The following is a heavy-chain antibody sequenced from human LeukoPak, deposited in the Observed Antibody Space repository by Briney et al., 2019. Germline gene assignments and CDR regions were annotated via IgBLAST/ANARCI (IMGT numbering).Heavy chain of an antibody. CDR1: GYTFTSYG. D-gene: IGHD2-2*01. Sequence: GASVKVSCKASGYTFTSYGISWVRQAPGQGLEWMGWISAYNGNTNYAQKPQGRVTMTTDTSTSTAYMELRSLRSDDTAVYYCARVRFGGTMPRAFDIWGQGTMVTVSS. J-gene: IGHJ3*02. V-gene: IGHV1-18*01. CDR2: ISAYNGNT. CDR3: ARVRFGGTMPRAFDI.